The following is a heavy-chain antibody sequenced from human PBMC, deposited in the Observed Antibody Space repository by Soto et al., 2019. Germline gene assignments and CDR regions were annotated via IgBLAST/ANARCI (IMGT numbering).Heavy chain of an antibody. CDR2: ISAYNGNT. Sequence: ASVKVSCKASGYTFTSYGISWVRQAPGQGLEWMGWISAYNGNTNYAQKLQGRVTMTTATSTSTAFMVLRSLRTEDTAVYYCSREGQYSSSSWFDPWGQGTLVTVSS. J-gene: IGHJ5*02. CDR3: SREGQYSSSSWFDP. CDR1: GYTFTSYG. D-gene: IGHD6-6*01. V-gene: IGHV1-18*01.